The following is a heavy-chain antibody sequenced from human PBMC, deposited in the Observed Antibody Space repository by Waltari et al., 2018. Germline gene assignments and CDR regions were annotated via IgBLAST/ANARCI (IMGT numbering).Heavy chain of an antibody. D-gene: IGHD4-17*01. CDR3: ARDEVAYGDPGAEYFQH. V-gene: IGHV3-30-3*01. J-gene: IGHJ1*01. CDR1: GFTFSSYA. CDR2: ISYDGSNK. Sequence: QVQLVESGGGVVQPGRSLRLSCAASGFTFSSYAMHWVRQAPGKGLEWVAVISYDGSNKYYADALKGRFTISRDNSKNTLYLQMNSLRAEDTAVYYCARDEVAYGDPGAEYFQHWGQGTLVTVSS.